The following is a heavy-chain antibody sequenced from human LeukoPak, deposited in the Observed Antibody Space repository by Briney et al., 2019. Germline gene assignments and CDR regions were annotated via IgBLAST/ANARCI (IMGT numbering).Heavy chain of an antibody. Sequence: GGSLRLFCAAPGFNGHSNQLSWVRQAPGKGLGWVLGFYSGGSTSYADSVKGRFTISRDNSKNTLFLQMNSLRAEDTAVYYCARDGRISAAGTGAFDIWGQGTMVTVSS. CDR3: ARDGRISAAGTGAFDI. CDR2: FYSGGST. V-gene: IGHV3-53*01. D-gene: IGHD6-13*01. CDR1: GFNGHSNQ. J-gene: IGHJ3*02.